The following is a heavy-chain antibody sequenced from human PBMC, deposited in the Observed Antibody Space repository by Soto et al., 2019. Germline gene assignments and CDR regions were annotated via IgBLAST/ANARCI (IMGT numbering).Heavy chain of an antibody. CDR3: AREGPDIVATKFDY. CDR2: IWYDGSNK. V-gene: IGHV3-33*01. D-gene: IGHD5-12*01. Sequence: GGSLRLSCAASGFTFSSYGMHWVRQAPGKGLEWVAVIWYDGSNKYYADSVKGRFTISRDNSKNTLYLQMNSLRAEDTAVYYCAREGPDIVATKFDYWGQGTLVTVSS. CDR1: GFTFSSYG. J-gene: IGHJ4*02.